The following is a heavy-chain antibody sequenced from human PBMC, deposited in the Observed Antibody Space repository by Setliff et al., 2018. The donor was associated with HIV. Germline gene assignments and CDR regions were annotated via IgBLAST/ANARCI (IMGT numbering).Heavy chain of an antibody. D-gene: IGHD2-15*01. CDR1: GDSFGAYH. J-gene: IGHJ4*02. CDR3: ATYSAGEGGRGH. V-gene: IGHV4-59*01. CDR2: IHSSGTT. Sequence: PSETLSLTCSVSGDSFGAYHWSWIRQPPGRGLEWIGYIHSSGTTHYNPSLSSRVTISFDASKKYFSLKLTSVTAADTAMYYCATYSAGEGGRGHWGQGTLVTVSS.